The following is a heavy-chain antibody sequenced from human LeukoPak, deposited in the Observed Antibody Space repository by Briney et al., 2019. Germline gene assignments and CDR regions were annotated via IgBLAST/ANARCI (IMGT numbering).Heavy chain of an antibody. Sequence: GGSLRLSCTASGFTFGDYAMSWVRQAPGKGLEWVGFIRSKAYGGATEYAASVKGRFTISRDNSKSIAYLQMSSLKAEDTAVYYCTTRYFEPYYHYYIDVWGKGTTVTVSS. J-gene: IGHJ6*03. CDR1: GFTFGDYA. D-gene: IGHD3-9*01. CDR3: TTRYFEPYYHYYIDV. V-gene: IGHV3-49*04. CDR2: IRSKAYGGAT.